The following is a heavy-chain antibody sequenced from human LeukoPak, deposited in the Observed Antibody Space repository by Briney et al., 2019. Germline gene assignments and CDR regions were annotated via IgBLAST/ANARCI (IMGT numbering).Heavy chain of an antibody. D-gene: IGHD3-9*01. CDR2: IYYSGST. CDR1: GGSISSYY. V-gene: IGHV4-59*01. CDR3: ARASLRYFDGLPDY. Sequence: PETLSLTCAVYGGSISSYYWSWIRLPPGKGLEWIGYIYYSGSTNYNPSLKSRVTISVDTSKNQFSLKLSSVTAADTAVYYCARASLRYFDGLPDYWGQGTLVTVSS. J-gene: IGHJ4*02.